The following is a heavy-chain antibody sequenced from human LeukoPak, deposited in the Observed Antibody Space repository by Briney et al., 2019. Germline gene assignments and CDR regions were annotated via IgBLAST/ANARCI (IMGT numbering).Heavy chain of an antibody. CDR2: INAGNGNT. CDR3: ASPYPGIAAAANSYYYGMDV. J-gene: IGHJ6*02. Sequence: ASVKVSCTTSGYTFNTYAIHWVRQAPGQRPEWMGWINAGNGNTKYSQKFQGRVTITRDTSASTAYMELSSLRSEDTAVYYCASPYPGIAAAANSYYYGMDVWGQGTTVAVSS. V-gene: IGHV1-3*01. CDR1: GYTFNTYA. D-gene: IGHD6-13*01.